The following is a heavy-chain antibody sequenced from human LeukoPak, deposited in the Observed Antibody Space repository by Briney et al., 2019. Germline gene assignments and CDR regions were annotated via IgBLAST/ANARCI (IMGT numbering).Heavy chain of an antibody. Sequence: SETLSLTCTVSGGSISSGGYCWSWIRQPPGKGLEWIGYIYHSGSTYYNPSLKSRVTISVDRSKNQFSLKLSSVTAADTAVYYCARDPAGGYYFDYWGQGTLVTVSS. CDR1: GGSISSGGYC. CDR3: ARDPAGGYYFDY. CDR2: IYHSGST. J-gene: IGHJ4*02. V-gene: IGHV4-30-2*01. D-gene: IGHD3-16*01.